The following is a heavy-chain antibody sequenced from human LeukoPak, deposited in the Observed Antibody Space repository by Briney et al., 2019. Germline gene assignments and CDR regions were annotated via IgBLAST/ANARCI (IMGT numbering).Heavy chain of an antibody. V-gene: IGHV4-59*01. J-gene: IGHJ3*02. D-gene: IGHD6-19*01. Sequence: SETLSLTCTVSGGSISSYYWSWIRQPPGKGLKWIGYIYYSGSTNYNPSLKSRVTISVDTSKNQFSLKLSSVTAADTAVYYCARDVGVAGTSAFDIWGQGTMVTVSS. CDR2: IYYSGST. CDR1: GGSISSYY. CDR3: ARDVGVAGTSAFDI.